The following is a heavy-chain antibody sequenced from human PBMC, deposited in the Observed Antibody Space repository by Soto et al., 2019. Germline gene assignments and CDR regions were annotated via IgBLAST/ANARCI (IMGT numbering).Heavy chain of an antibody. D-gene: IGHD6-13*01. V-gene: IGHV4-4*02. J-gene: IGHJ4*02. CDR3: ARYNAAYGTYYFDY. CDR1: GASVSSTYW. Sequence: SETLSLTCAVSGASVSSTYWWSWVRQPPGKGPEWIGEINHRGSANYNPSLRSRVTMSVDISKSQFSLRLTSVTAADTAVYYCARYNAAYGTYYFDYWGQGALVTVSS. CDR2: INHRGSA.